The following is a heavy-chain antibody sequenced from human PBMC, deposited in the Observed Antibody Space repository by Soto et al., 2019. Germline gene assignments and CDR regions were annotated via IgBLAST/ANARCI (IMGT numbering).Heavy chain of an antibody. V-gene: IGHV3-23*01. J-gene: IGHJ3*02. CDR2: ISGSGGST. CDR3: AKRNSWSPALVLDI. Sequence: EVQQMESGGGLVQPGGSLRLSCAASGFSFRSYAMNWVRQAPGKGLEWVSVISGSGGSTYYADSVKGRFTISRDSSKNTLYLQMKSLRAEDTAIYYCAKRNSWSPALVLDIWGQWTMVTVSS. D-gene: IGHD1-7*01. CDR1: GFSFRSYA.